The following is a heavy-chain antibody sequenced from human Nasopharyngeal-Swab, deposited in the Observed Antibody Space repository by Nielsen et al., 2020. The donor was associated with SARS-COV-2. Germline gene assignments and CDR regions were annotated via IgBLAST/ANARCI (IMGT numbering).Heavy chain of an antibody. J-gene: IGHJ6*03. CDR1: GGSISSGSYY. Sequence: LRLSCTVSGGSISSGSYYWSWIRQPAGKGLEWIRRIYTSGSTNCNPSLKSRVTISVDTSKNQFSLKLSSVTAADTAVYYCARGLRGVTTYYYYYYMDVWGKGTTVTVSS. CDR3: ARGLRGVTTYYYYYYMDV. CDR2: IYTSGST. D-gene: IGHD4-17*01. V-gene: IGHV4-61*02.